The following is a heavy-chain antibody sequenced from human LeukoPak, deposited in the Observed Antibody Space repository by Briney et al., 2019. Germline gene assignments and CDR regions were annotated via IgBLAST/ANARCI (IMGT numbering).Heavy chain of an antibody. V-gene: IGHV4-59*01. CDR2: IYYRGST. CDR1: GGPISSYY. J-gene: IGHJ4*02. CDR3: ARGLGYDFWSGYYTGPFDY. Sequence: SETLSLTCTVSGGPISSYYWSWIRQPPGKGLEWIGYIYYRGSTNYNPSLKSRVTISVDTSKNQFSLKLSSVTAADTAVYYCARGLGYDFWSGYYTGPFDYWGQGTLVTVSS. D-gene: IGHD3-3*01.